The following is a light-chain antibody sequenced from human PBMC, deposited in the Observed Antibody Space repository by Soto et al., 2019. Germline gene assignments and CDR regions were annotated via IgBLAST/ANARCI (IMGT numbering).Light chain of an antibody. J-gene: IGLJ1*01. V-gene: IGLV2-14*01. CDR1: SSDVGAYSY. Sequence: QSALTQPASVSGSPGQSITISCTGTSSDVGAYSYVSWYQQHPGKAPKLIIYDVGDRPSGISNRFSGSKSDNTASLTISGLRAEDAAEYYCSSYTSSRTYVFGTGTKVTVL. CDR2: DVG. CDR3: SSYTSSRTYV.